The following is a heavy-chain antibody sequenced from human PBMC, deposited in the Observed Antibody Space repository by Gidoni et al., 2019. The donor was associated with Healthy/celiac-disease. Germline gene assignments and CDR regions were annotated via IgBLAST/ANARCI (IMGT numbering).Heavy chain of an antibody. D-gene: IGHD5-18*01. CDR2: ISSSSRYI. J-gene: IGHJ6*02. CDR1: GFTFISYS. CDR3: ARDPESTAMASPLYGMDV. Sequence: EVQLVESGGGLVKPGGSLRLSCAASGFTFISYSMNWVRQAPGKGLEWVSSISSSSRYIYYAESVKGRFTISRDNAKNSLYLQMNSLRAEDTAVYYCARDPESTAMASPLYGMDVWGQGTTVTVSS. V-gene: IGHV3-21*01.